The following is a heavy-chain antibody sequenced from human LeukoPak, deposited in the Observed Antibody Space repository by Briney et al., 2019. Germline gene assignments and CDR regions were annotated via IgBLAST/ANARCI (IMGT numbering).Heavy chain of an antibody. D-gene: IGHD3-22*01. V-gene: IGHV3-23*01. CDR1: GFTFSSYA. Sequence: AGGTVRLSCAASGFTFSSYAMSWDRQAPGKGLEWVSGVSGSGSSTYYADSVKGRFTVSRDNSKDTLYLQMNSLRAEDTAVYYCAKDTIDYHDNSGYYRGWGPGNLGSVSS. CDR2: VSGSGSST. CDR3: AKDTIDYHDNSGYYRG. J-gene: IGHJ4*02.